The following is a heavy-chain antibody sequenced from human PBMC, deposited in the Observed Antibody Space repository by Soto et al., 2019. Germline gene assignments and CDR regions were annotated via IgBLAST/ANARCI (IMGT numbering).Heavy chain of an antibody. D-gene: IGHD2-2*01. CDR2: IIPIFGTA. J-gene: IGHJ6*02. CDR3: ARGYCSSTSCYADYYYYYGMDV. Sequence: SVKVSCKASGGTFSSYAISWVRQAPGQGLEWMGGIIPIFGTANYAQKFQGRVTITADESTSTAYMELSSLRSEDTAVYYCARGYCSSTSCYADYYYYYGMDVWGQGTKVTVSS. CDR1: GGTFSSYA. V-gene: IGHV1-69*13.